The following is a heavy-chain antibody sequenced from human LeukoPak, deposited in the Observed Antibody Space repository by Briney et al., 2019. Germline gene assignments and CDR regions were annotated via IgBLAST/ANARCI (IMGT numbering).Heavy chain of an antibody. D-gene: IGHD5-18*01. Sequence: SETLSLTCTVSGGSISSYYWSWIRQPPGKGLEWIGYIYTSGSTNYNPSLKSRVTISVDTSKNQFSLKLSSVTAADTAVYYCAMQKGSHGYSYGYGYYYYYYMDVWGKGTTVTVSS. V-gene: IGHV4-4*09. CDR2: IYTSGST. J-gene: IGHJ6*03. CDR3: AMQKGSHGYSYGYGYYYYYYMDV. CDR1: GGSISSYY.